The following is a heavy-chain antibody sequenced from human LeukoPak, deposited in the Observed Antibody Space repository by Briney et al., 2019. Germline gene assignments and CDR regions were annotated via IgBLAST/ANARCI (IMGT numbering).Heavy chain of an antibody. CDR3: ARGRAVTGSTVIDY. Sequence: GGSLRLSCAASGFNFSSYAMHWVRRAPGKALEWVATISSDGGNRYYSDSVKGRFTISRVNSKNTLYLQMNSLRPEDTAVFHCARGRAVTGSTVIDYWGQGTLVTVSS. V-gene: IGHV3-30-3*01. J-gene: IGHJ4*02. CDR1: GFNFSSYA. CDR2: ISSDGGNR. D-gene: IGHD6-19*01.